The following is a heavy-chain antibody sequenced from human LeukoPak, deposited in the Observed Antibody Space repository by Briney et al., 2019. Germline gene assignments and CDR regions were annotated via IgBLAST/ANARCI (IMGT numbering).Heavy chain of an antibody. V-gene: IGHV1-2*02. CDR2: INPNSGAT. CDR1: GYTFTAYY. J-gene: IGHJ5*02. D-gene: IGHD2-2*01. Sequence: ASVKVSCKASGYTFTAYYMHWVRQAPGQGPEWMGWINPNSGATNYAQKFQGRVTMTRDTSISTAYMDLNRLRSDDTAVYYCAREGDVVADVNWFDPWAREPWSPSPQ. CDR3: AREGDVVADVNWFDP.